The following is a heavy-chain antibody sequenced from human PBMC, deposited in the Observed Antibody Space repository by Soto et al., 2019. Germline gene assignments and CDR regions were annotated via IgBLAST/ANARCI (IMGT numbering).Heavy chain of an antibody. J-gene: IGHJ4*02. D-gene: IGHD1-26*01. CDR2: IYTSGST. CDR1: GDSMTKYY. V-gene: IGHV4-4*07. Sequence: QVQLQESGPGLVKPSETLSLTCNVSGDSMTKYYWSWIRQPAGKGLEWIGRIYTSGSTNYNPSLKSRVTMSIDTSNNHFSLSLKSVTAADTAMYYCARTVGAAYDFDFWGQGARVPVSS. CDR3: ARTVGAAYDFDF.